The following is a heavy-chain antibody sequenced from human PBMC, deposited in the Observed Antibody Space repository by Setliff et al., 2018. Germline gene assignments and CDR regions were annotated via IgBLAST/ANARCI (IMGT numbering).Heavy chain of an antibody. V-gene: IGHV4-4*07. J-gene: IGHJ6*03. CDR2: ICRGSNT. Sequence: PSETLSLTCTVTGGSMTSYYWSWIRQPAGKGLEWIGRICSSENTIGRICRGSNTHYNPSLQSRVTMSLDTSTNQFSLRLSSVTAADTAVYYCARTSRDGSTYMDVWGKGTTVTVSS. CDR3: ARTSRDGSTYMDV. CDR1: GGSMTSYY.